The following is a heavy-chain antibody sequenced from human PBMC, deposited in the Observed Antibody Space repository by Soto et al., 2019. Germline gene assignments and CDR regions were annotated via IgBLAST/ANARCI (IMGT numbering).Heavy chain of an antibody. CDR2: ISSTSNTI. CDR3: APYAPYCPGGNCDL. V-gene: IGHV3-48*01. D-gene: IGHD2-8*02. CDR1: GFTITRQT. Sequence: EVELVESGGGLVQPGGSLRLSCAASGFTITRQTMNWVRQAPGKGLEWVAYISSTSNTIYYADSVDGRFSISRDNAKNSLFLQMNCLRAEDPAVYYCAPYAPYCPGGNCDLWGQGTLVTVSS. J-gene: IGHJ5*02.